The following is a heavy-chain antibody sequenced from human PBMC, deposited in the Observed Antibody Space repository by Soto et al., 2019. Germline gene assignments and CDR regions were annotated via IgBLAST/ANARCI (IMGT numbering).Heavy chain of an antibody. Sequence: QGQLQESGPGLVKPSETLSLTCTVSGGSISSYYWSWIRQPAGKGLEWIGRIYTSGSTNYNPSLKSRVTMSVDMSKNQFSLTLISVTAADTAVYYCARSKTVTTFNWFDPWGQGTLVTVSS. CDR1: GGSISSYY. J-gene: IGHJ5*02. V-gene: IGHV4-4*07. D-gene: IGHD4-17*01. CDR2: IYTSGST. CDR3: ARSKTVTTFNWFDP.